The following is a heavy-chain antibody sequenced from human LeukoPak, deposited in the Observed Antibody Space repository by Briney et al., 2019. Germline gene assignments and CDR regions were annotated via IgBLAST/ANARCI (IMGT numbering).Heavy chain of an antibody. V-gene: IGHV1-46*01. CDR1: GYTFTSYY. CDR3: ARGNFGGEWYCDL. J-gene: IGHJ4*02. Sequence: ASVKVSCKASGYTFTSYYMHWVRQAPGQGLEWMGIINPSGGSTSYAQKFQGRVTMTTDMSTSTVYMELSSLRSEDPGVSYCARGNFGGEWYCDLWGQGTLVTVSS. D-gene: IGHD2-21*01. CDR2: INPSGGST.